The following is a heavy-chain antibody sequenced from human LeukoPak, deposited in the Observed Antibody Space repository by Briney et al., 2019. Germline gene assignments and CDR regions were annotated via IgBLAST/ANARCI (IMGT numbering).Heavy chain of an antibody. CDR1: GGTFSSYA. V-gene: IGHV1-69*01. D-gene: IGHD4-23*01. CDR3: ARGATVVTPDYFDY. CDR2: IIPIFGTA. Sequence: SSVKVSCKASGGTFSSYAISWVRQAPGQGLEWMGGIIPIFGTANYAQKFQGRVTITADESTSTAYMELSSLRSEDTAVYYCARGATVVTPDYFDYWAREPWSPSPQ. J-gene: IGHJ4*02.